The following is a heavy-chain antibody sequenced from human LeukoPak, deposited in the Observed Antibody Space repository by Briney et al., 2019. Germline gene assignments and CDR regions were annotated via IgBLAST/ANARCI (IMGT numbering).Heavy chain of an antibody. CDR2: IYSGGDT. Sequence: PGGSLRLSCAASGFTVSKNYMSWVRQAPGKGLEWVSVIYSGGDTYYADSVKGRFTISRDNSKNTLYLQMNSLRAEDTAVYYCARVRIYDDYVYWYFDLWGRGTLITVSS. D-gene: IGHD4-17*01. CDR1: GFTVSKNY. V-gene: IGHV3-53*01. J-gene: IGHJ2*01. CDR3: ARVRIYDDYVYWYFDL.